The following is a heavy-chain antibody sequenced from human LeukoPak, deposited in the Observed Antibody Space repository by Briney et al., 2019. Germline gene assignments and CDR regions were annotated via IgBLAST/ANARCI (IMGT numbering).Heavy chain of an antibody. CDR2: INPSGGST. V-gene: IGHV1-46*01. J-gene: IGHJ6*03. CDR3: ARGVPAAIGDYYYYMDV. CDR1: GYTFTSYY. D-gene: IGHD2-2*02. Sequence: ASVKVSCKASGYTFTSYYMHWVRQAPGQGLEWMGIINPSGGSTSYAQKFQGRVTMTRDTSTSTVYMELSSLRSEDTAVYYCARGVPAAIGDYYYYMDVWGKGTTVTVSS.